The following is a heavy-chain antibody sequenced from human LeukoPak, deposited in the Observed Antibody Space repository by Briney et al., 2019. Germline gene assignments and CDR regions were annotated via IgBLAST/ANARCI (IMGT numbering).Heavy chain of an antibody. J-gene: IGHJ1*01. CDR2: INHSGST. CDR1: GGSFSGYY. V-gene: IGHV4-34*01. CDR3: ARETASYYYDSSGYRYFQH. Sequence: SETLSLTCAVYGGSFSGYYWSWIRQPPGKGLGWIGEINHSGSTNYNPSLKSRVTISVDTSKNQFSLKLSSVTAADTAVYYCARETASYYYDSSGYRYFQHWGQGTLVTVSS. D-gene: IGHD3-22*01.